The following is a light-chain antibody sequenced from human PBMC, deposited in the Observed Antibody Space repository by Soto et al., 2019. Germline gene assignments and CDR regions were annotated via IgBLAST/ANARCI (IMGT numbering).Light chain of an antibody. Sequence: QSVLTQPPSVSGAPGQRVTISCTGSSSNIGAGYDVHWYQQLPGTAPKLLIYVNNNRPSGVPDRFSGSKSGTLASLAITGLQAEDEADYYCQSYDSSLSAVVFGGGTKLTVL. V-gene: IGLV1-40*01. J-gene: IGLJ2*01. CDR2: VNN. CDR1: SSNIGAGYD. CDR3: QSYDSSLSAVV.